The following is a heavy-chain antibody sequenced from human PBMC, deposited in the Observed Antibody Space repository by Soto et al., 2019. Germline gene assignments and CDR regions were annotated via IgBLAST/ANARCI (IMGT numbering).Heavy chain of an antibody. V-gene: IGHV3-23*01. CDR1: GVTFNSYA. CDR3: ARAYSGRLPRRADYYFAMDV. Sequence: PGGSLRLSCAASGVTFNSYAMNWVRQAPGKGLEWVSGISGSGDNTYYADSVKGRFTISRDNAKNSLYLQMNSLRAEDTAVYYCARAYSGRLPRRADYYFAMDVWGQGTTVTVSS. CDR2: ISGSGDNT. D-gene: IGHD2-15*01. J-gene: IGHJ6*02.